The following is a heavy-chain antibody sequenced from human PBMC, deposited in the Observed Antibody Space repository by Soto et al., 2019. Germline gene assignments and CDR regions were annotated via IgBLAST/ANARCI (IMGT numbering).Heavy chain of an antibody. J-gene: IGHJ5*02. V-gene: IGHV1-2*02. CDR1: GYTFTGYF. CDR2: INPNSGAT. Sequence: ASVKVSCKAFGYTFTGYFMHWVRQAPGQGLEWLGWINPNSGATKYAQKFQGRVTLTRDTSINTAYMEMSMLRSDHTAVYYCARGGGTILAPLPWGQGTLVTVSS. D-gene: IGHD1-1*01. CDR3: ARGGGTILAPLP.